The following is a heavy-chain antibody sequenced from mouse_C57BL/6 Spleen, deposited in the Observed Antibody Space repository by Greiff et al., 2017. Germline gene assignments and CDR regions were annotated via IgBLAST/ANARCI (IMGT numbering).Heavy chain of an antibody. CDR2: IDPSDSET. J-gene: IGHJ1*03. D-gene: IGHD1-1*01. V-gene: IGHV1-52*01. Sequence: QVQLKQPGAELVRPGSSVKLSCKASGYTFTSYWMHWVKQRPIQGLEWIGNIDPSDSETHYNQKFKDKATLTVDKSSSTAYMQLSSLTSEDSAVYYCARGVVATRYFDVWGTGTTVTVSS. CDR1: GYTFTSYW. CDR3: ARGVVATRYFDV.